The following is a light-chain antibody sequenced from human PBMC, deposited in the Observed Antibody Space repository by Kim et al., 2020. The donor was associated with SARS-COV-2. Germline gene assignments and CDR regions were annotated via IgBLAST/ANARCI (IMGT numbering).Light chain of an antibody. CDR3: QVYSNSPPLT. CDR1: QSVTSKF. V-gene: IGKV3-20*01. J-gene: IGKJ4*01. Sequence: EIVLTQSPGTLSLSPGERATLSCRASQSVTSKFLAWYQQRPGQAPRVLIYGASSRATGIPDRFTGSGSGTDFTLTINRLEPEDFALYYCQVYSNSPPLTFGGGTKVDIK. CDR2: GAS.